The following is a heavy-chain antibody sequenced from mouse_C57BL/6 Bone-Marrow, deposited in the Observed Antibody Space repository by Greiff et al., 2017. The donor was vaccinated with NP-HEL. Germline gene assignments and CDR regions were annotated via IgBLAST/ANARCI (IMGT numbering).Heavy chain of an antibody. CDR1: GYTFTSYW. CDR3: ARSMIRNAMDY. CDR2: IHPNSGSS. Sequence: QVQLQQSGAELVKPGASVKLSCKASGYTFTSYWMHWVTQRPGQGLEWIGMIHPNSGSSNYNEMFKSKATLSVDKSSSTAYMQLSSLTSEDSAVYYCARSMIRNAMDYWGQGTSVTVSS. V-gene: IGHV1-64*01. D-gene: IGHD2-4*01. J-gene: IGHJ4*01.